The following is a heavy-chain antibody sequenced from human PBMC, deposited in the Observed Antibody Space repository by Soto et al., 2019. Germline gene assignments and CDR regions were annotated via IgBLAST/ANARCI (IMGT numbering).Heavy chain of an antibody. CDR1: GFTFSSYG. V-gene: IGHV3-30*18. CDR2: ISYDGSNK. Sequence: QVQLVESGGGVLQPGRSLRLSCAASGFTFSSYGMHWVRQAPGKGLEWVAVISYDGSNKYYADSVKGRLTISRDNSKNTLYLQMNSLRGEDTAVYYCAKDNGSGCDWLRVGDASDIWGQGTMVTVSS. J-gene: IGHJ3*02. CDR3: AKDNGSGCDWLRVGDASDI. D-gene: IGHD5-12*01.